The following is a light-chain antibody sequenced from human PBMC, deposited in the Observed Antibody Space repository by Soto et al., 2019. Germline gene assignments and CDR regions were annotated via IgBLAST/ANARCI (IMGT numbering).Light chain of an antibody. CDR2: GAS. CDR3: QQSGSSPGYI. V-gene: IGKV3-20*01. CDR1: QSVSSSY. Sequence: EIVLTQSPGTLSLSPGERATLSCRASQSVSSSYLAWYQQKPGQAPRLLIYGASSRATGIPDRFSGSGSGTDVPLPISRLEPEDFAVYYCQQSGSSPGYIFGQGTKLEIK. J-gene: IGKJ2*01.